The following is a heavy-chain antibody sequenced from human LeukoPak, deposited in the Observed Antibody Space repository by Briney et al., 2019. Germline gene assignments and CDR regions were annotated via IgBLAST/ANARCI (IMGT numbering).Heavy chain of an antibody. CDR1: GFTFSSYA. CDR3: ARARPRRYYYDSSGYYYGNSIDY. CDR2: ISYDGSNK. J-gene: IGHJ4*02. V-gene: IGHV3-30-3*01. D-gene: IGHD3-22*01. Sequence: PGGSLRLSCAASGFTFSSYAMHWVRQAPGKGLEWVAVISYDGSNKYYADSVKGRFTISRDNSKNTLYLQMNSLRAEDTAVYYCARARPRRYYYDSSGYYYGNSIDYWGQGTLVTVSS.